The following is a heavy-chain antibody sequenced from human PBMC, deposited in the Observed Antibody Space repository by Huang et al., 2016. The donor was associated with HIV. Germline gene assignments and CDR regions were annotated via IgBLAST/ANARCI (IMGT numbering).Heavy chain of an antibody. Sequence: QVQLVESGGGVVQHGGSLRLSCGASGFGFDIFGMHWVRQGPGRGWEWVAFIRSDGINEANGGSVKGRFSISRDNFENMVYLQMNSLGDGDTAIYYCARAVDGFNSKGFYMDVWGKGTAVIVSS. CDR1: GFGFDIFG. CDR3: ARAVDGFNSKGFYMDV. J-gene: IGHJ6*03. D-gene: IGHD5-12*01. CDR2: IRSDGINE. V-gene: IGHV3-30*02.